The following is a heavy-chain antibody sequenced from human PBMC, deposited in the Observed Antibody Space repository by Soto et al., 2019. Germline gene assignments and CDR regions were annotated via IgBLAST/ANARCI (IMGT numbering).Heavy chain of an antibody. Sequence: ASVKVSCKASGYTFISSDINWVRQAPGQGPEWMGWMSPNSGNTHYAQKFQGRVTMTRNTSIGTVYMELSSLRSEDTAVYYCTRGMTSVYYAYFDYWGQGTLVTVSS. J-gene: IGHJ4*02. D-gene: IGHD3-22*01. CDR1: GYTFISSD. CDR2: MSPNSGNT. V-gene: IGHV1-8*01. CDR3: TRGMTSVYYAYFDY.